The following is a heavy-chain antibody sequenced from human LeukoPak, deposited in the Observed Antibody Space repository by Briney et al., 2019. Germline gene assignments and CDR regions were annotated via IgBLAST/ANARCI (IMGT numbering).Heavy chain of an antibody. J-gene: IGHJ4*02. V-gene: IGHV1-69*13. CDR2: VTPIFGTA. Sequence: SVKVSCKASGGTFSSYAISWVRQAPGQGLEWMGGVTPIFGTANFAQRFQGRVSITADESTSTAFMELSSLRSEDTAVYYCAREWGLESSGFYYAYWGQGTLVTVSS. D-gene: IGHD3-22*01. CDR1: GGTFSSYA. CDR3: AREWGLESSGFYYAY.